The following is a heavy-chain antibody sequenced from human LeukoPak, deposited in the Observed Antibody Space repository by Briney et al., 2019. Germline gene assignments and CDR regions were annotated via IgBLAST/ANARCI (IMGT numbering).Heavy chain of an antibody. CDR1: GFTFSNFG. D-gene: IGHD6-19*01. J-gene: IGHJ3*02. CDR3: AKARGSGFQRGDAFDM. V-gene: IGHV3-30*02. CDR2: ISYDGKDK. Sequence: GGSLRLSCATSGFTFSNFGMNWVRQALGKGLQWVAFISYDGKDKYYPDSAKGRITISRDNSKSTLYVQMDSLRTEDTAVYYCAKARGSGFQRGDAFDMWGQGTRVTVSS.